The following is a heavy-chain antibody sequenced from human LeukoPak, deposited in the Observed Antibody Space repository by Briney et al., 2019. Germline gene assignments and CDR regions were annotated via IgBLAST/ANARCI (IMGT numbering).Heavy chain of an antibody. D-gene: IGHD2-2*01. CDR1: GFSFNDAW. J-gene: IGHJ6*02. Sequence: PGGSLRLSCAASGFSFNDAWMNWVRQAPGKGLEWVSYISSSSSTIYYADSVKGRFTISRDNAKNSLYLQMNSLRDEDTAVYYCARDADCSSTSCYGFSFYYYYGMDVWGQGTTVTVSS. CDR3: ARDADCSSTSCYGFSFYYYYGMDV. V-gene: IGHV3-48*02. CDR2: ISSSSSTI.